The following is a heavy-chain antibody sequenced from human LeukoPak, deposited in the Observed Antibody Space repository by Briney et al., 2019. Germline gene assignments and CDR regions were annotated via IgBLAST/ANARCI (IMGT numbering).Heavy chain of an antibody. V-gene: IGHV3-30*04. CDR1: GFTFSNFA. D-gene: IGHD6-19*01. Sequence: GGSLRLSCAASGFTFSNFAMHWVRQAPGKGLEWVAVISDDGTSNKYCAKSVKGRFTISRDNSKNTLNLQMNSLRVDDTAVYYCGRDPVARYYFDSWGQGTLVTVSS. J-gene: IGHJ4*02. CDR3: GRDPVARYYFDS. CDR2: ISDDGTSNK.